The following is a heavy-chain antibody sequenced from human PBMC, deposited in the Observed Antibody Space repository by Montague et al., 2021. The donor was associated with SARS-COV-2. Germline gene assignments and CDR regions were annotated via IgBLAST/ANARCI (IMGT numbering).Heavy chain of an antibody. CDR1: GFTFSSYE. Sequence: SLRLSCAASGFTFSSYEMNWVHQAPGRGLEWVSYISSSGSTIYYXXSLKGRFTISRDNAKNSLYLQMNSLRAEDTAVYYCASNLFITIFGVVISSDAFDIWGQGTMVTVSS. CDR2: ISSSGSTI. D-gene: IGHD3-3*01. J-gene: IGHJ3*02. CDR3: ASNLFITIFGVVISSDAFDI. V-gene: IGHV3-48*03.